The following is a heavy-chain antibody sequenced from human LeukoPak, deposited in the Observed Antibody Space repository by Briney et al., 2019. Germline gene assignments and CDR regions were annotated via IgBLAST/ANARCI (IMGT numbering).Heavy chain of an antibody. Sequence: SETLSLTCTVSGGSISSYYWSWIRQPPGKGLEWIGYIYYSGSTNYNPSLKSRVTISVDTSKNQFSLKLSSVTAADTAVYYCARAVHGAGHLFDYWGQGTLVTVSS. V-gene: IGHV4-59*08. CDR3: ARAVHGAGHLFDY. J-gene: IGHJ4*02. CDR1: GGSISSYY. D-gene: IGHD1-26*01. CDR2: IYYSGST.